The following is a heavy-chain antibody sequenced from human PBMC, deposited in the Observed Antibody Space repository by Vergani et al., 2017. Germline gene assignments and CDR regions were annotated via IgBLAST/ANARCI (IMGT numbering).Heavy chain of an antibody. D-gene: IGHD1-26*01. J-gene: IGHJ6*03. CDR3: AADSGNYGYYYYMDV. CDR1: GGSVSSGSYY. CDR2: IYYSGST. V-gene: IGHV4-61*01. Sequence: QVQLQESGPGLVKPSETLSLTCTVSGGSVSSGSYYWSWIRQPPGKGLEWIGYIYYSGSTNYNPSLKSRVTISVDTSKNQFSLKLSSVTAADTDVYYCAADSGNYGYYYYMDVWGKGTTVTVSS.